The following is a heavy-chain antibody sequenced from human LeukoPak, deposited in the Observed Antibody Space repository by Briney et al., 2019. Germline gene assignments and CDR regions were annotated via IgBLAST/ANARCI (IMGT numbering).Heavy chain of an antibody. Sequence: PGGSLRLSCAASGFTFSSYAVSWVRQAPGKGLEWVSAISGSGGSTYYADSVKGRFTISRDNSKNTLYLQMNSLRAEDTAVYYCAKDIVVVVAANRPSNRDYWGQGTLVTVSS. D-gene: IGHD2-15*01. V-gene: IGHV3-23*01. CDR3: AKDIVVVVAANRPSNRDY. CDR1: GFTFSSYA. J-gene: IGHJ4*02. CDR2: ISGSGGST.